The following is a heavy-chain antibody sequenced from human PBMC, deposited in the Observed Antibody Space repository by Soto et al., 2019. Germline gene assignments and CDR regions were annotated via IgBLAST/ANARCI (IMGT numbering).Heavy chain of an antibody. J-gene: IGHJ4*02. V-gene: IGHV1-69*06. CDR2: VVPIFRTT. CDR1: GGTFSSYT. Sequence: QVQLVQSGAEVKKPGSSVKVSCKASGGTFSSYTINWVRQAPGQGLEWMGGVVPIFRTTTYAQKFQGRVTITADISTTTAYMELSSLRSEDTAVYYCVRGGHNSGWYRTFDFWGQGTLVTVSS. CDR3: VRGGHNSGWYRTFDF. D-gene: IGHD6-13*01.